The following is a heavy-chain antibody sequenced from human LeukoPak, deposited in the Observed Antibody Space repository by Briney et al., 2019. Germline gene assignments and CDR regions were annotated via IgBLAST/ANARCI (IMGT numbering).Heavy chain of an antibody. CDR1: GYTFTGYY. V-gene: IGHV1-2*06. D-gene: IGHD6-19*01. CDR2: INPNSGGT. Sequence: ASVKVSCKASGYTFTGYYMHWVRQAPGQGLEWMGRINPNSGGTNYAQKFQGRVTMTRDTSISTAYMELSRLRSEDTAAYYRATESVAGQQSWGQGTLVTVSS. J-gene: IGHJ4*02. CDR3: ATESVAGQQS.